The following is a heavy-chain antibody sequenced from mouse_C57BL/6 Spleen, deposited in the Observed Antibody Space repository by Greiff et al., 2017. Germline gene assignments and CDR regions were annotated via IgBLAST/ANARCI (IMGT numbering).Heavy chain of an antibody. D-gene: IGHD2-5*01. J-gene: IGHJ3*01. CDR3: ARDKSNYPFAY. CDR2: ISYDGSN. V-gene: IGHV3-6*01. Sequence: EVKLMESGPGLVKPSQSLSLTCSVTGYSITSGYYWNWIRQFPGNKLEWMGYISYDGSNNYNPSLKNRISTTRDTSKNQFFLKLNSVTTEDTATYYCARDKSNYPFAYWGQGTLVTVSA. CDR1: GYSITSGYY.